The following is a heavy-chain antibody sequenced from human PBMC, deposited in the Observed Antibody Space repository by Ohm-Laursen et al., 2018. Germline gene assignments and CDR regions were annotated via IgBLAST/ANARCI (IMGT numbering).Heavy chain of an antibody. J-gene: IGHJ4*02. CDR3: ARAAGSSGWYYFDY. D-gene: IGHD6-19*01. CDR1: GGSINSYY. Sequence: PSETLSLTCAVSGGSINSYYWSWIRQPPGKGLEWIAYTYYSGSTNYNPSLSSRVTISVDTSKNQFSLKLSSVTAADTAVYYCARAAGSSGWYYFDYWGQGTLVTVSS. CDR2: TYYSGST. V-gene: IGHV4-59*12.